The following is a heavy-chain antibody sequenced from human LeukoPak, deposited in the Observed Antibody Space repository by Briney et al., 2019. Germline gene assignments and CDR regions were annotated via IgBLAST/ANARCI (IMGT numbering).Heavy chain of an antibody. Sequence: GGSLRLSCAASGFTFCTSYMSWVRQAPGGGLECVSKIKPDGSEKFYVDSVKGRFTVSRDNAKNSLYLQMDSLRAEDTAVYYCAREEWWHLDIWGRGTLVTISS. CDR1: GFTFCTSY. V-gene: IGHV3-7*01. D-gene: IGHD3-3*01. J-gene: IGHJ2*01. CDR3: AREEWWHLDI. CDR2: IKPDGSEK.